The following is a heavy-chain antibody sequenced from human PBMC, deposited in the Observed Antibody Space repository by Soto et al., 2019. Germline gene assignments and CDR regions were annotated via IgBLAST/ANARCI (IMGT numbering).Heavy chain of an antibody. CDR3: AKDTSIAARLAKHLQYYYYYYGMDV. D-gene: IGHD6-6*01. J-gene: IGHJ6*02. Sequence: QVQLVESGGGVVQPGRSLRLSCAASGFTFSSYAMHWVRQAPGKGLEWVAVISYDGSNKYYADSVKGRFTISRDNSKNTLYLQMNSLRAEDTAVYYCAKDTSIAARLAKHLQYYYYYYGMDVWGQGTTVTVSS. CDR2: ISYDGSNK. V-gene: IGHV3-30*04. CDR1: GFTFSSYA.